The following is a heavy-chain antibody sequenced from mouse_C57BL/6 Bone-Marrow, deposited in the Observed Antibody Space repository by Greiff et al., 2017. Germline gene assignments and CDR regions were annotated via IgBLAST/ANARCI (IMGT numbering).Heavy chain of an antibody. CDR2: IDPSDSYT. Sequence: VQLQQPGAELVRPGTSVKLSCKASGYTFTSYWMHWVKQRPGQGLEWIGVIDPSDSYTNYNQKFKGKATLTVDTSSSTAYMQLSSLTSEDSAVYYCARGGLPLMAAWDAMDYWGQGTSVTVSS. CDR1: GYTFTSYW. D-gene: IGHD6-1*01. J-gene: IGHJ4*01. CDR3: ARGGLPLMAAWDAMDY. V-gene: IGHV1-59*01.